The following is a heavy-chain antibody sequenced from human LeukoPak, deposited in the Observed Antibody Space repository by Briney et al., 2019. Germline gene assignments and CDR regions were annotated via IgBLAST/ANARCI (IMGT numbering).Heavy chain of an antibody. J-gene: IGHJ4*02. CDR1: GGSISSYY. V-gene: IGHV4-59*12. D-gene: IGHD5-24*01. CDR2: IYYSGST. Sequence: SETLSLTCTVSGGSISSYYWSWIRQPPGKGLEWIGYIYYSGSTNYNPSPKSRVTISVDTSKNQFSLKLSSVTAADTAVYYCAREKMATIWAGRIDYWGQGTLVTVSS. CDR3: AREKMATIWAGRIDY.